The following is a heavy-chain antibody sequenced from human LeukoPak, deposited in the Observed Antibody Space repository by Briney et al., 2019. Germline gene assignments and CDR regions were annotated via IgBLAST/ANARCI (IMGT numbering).Heavy chain of an antibody. CDR3: ARDGIDRTTPIDY. CDR2: IKQDGSEK. J-gene: IGHJ4*02. V-gene: IGHV3-7*01. D-gene: IGHD2/OR15-2a*01. Sequence: QPGGSLRLSCTASGFTFGDYAMSWVRQAPGKGLEWVANIKQDGSEKNYVESVKGRFTISGDNAEDSLGLQMNSLRAEDTAVYYCARDGIDRTTPIDYWGQGTLVTVSS. CDR1: GFTFGDYA.